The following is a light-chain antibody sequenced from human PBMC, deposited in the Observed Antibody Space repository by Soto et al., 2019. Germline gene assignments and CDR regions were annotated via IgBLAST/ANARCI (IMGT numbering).Light chain of an antibody. J-gene: IGKJ1*01. CDR2: EAS. Sequence: DIQMTQSPSSLSASVGDRVTITCRASQPISRYLNWYQQKPGKAPKLLIYEASTLQSGVPSRFSGSGSGTDFTLTISCLQSEDFATYYCQQYYSYPPWTFGQGTKVDIK. CDR3: QQYYSYPPWT. CDR1: QPISRY. V-gene: IGKV1-39*01.